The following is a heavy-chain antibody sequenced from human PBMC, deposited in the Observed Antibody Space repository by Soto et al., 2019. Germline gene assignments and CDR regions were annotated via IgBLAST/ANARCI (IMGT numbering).Heavy chain of an antibody. CDR3: ARERDYYYDSSGYGH. Sequence: GGSLRLSCEASGFTFSSYGMHWVRQAPGKGLEWVAVIWYDGSNKYYADSVKGRFTISRDNSKNTLYLQMNSLRAEDTAVYYCARERDYYYDSSGYGHWGQGTLVTVSS. CDR2: IWYDGSNK. D-gene: IGHD3-22*01. J-gene: IGHJ4*02. CDR1: GFTFSSYG. V-gene: IGHV3-33*01.